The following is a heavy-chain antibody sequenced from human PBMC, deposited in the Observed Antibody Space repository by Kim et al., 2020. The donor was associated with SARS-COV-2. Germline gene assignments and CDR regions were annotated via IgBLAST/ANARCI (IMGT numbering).Heavy chain of an antibody. J-gene: IGHJ3*02. V-gene: IGHV3-21*01. CDR1: GFTFSSYS. Sequence: GGSLRLSCAASGFTFSSYSMNWVRQAPGKGLEWVSSISSSSSDIYYADSVKGRFTISRDNAKNSLYQQMNSLRAEDTAVYYCARGGAADAFNIWGEGTMVTVSS. CDR3: ARGGAADAFNI. CDR2: ISSSSSDI. D-gene: IGHD6-13*01.